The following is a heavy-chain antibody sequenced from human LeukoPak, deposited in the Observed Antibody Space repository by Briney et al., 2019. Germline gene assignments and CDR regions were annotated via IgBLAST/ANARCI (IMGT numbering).Heavy chain of an antibody. J-gene: IGHJ4*02. V-gene: IGHV4-39*01. D-gene: IGHD5-24*01. Sequence: PSETLSLTCTISDGSVSSGTYYWGWIRQSPGKGLEWIGSIHYSGSSYYNPSLKSRAAIFVDTSRDQVSMDLSYVTAADTALYYCVRHISTNTGYFDSCGQGTLVTVSS. CDR1: DGSVSSGTYY. CDR2: IHYSGSS. CDR3: VRHISTNTGYFDS.